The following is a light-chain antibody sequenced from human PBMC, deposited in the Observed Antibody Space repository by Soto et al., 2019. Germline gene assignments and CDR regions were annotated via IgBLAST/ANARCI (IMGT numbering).Light chain of an antibody. CDR2: DVN. CDR3: SSYTSSSSTLAYV. Sequence: QSALTQPASVSGSPGQSITISCTGTSSDIGGYNYVSWYQQHPGKAPKLMIYDVNNRPSGVSNRFSGSKSGNTASLTISGLQAEDEADYYCSSYTSSSSTLAYVFGTGTKLTVL. CDR1: SSDIGGYNY. V-gene: IGLV2-14*03. J-gene: IGLJ1*01.